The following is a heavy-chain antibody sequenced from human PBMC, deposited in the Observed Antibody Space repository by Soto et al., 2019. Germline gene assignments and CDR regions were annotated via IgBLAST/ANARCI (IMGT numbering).Heavy chain of an antibody. D-gene: IGHD3-10*01. J-gene: IGHJ6*04. Sequence: ASVKVSCKASGYTFTSYYMHCVRQAPGQGLEWMGIINPSGGSTSYAQKFQGRVTMTRDTSTSTVYMELSSLRSEDTAVYYCARDPTYYYGSGSYMDVWGKGTTVTVSS. CDR3: ARDPTYYYGSGSYMDV. CDR2: INPSGGST. CDR1: GYTFTSYY. V-gene: IGHV1-46*03.